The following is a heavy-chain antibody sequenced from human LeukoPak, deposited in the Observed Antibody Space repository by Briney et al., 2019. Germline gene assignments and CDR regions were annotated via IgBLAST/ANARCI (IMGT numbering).Heavy chain of an antibody. CDR2: IYRSGAT. Sequence: SETLSLTCTVSGDSFSSNNYWTWVRQPPGKGLEWIGEIYRSGATNYNPSLRGRVTVSLDKSKNQFSLKLSSVTAADTAVYYCARGAGLDYWGQGTLVTVSS. V-gene: IGHV4-4*02. CDR3: ARGAGLDY. CDR1: GDSFSSNNY. J-gene: IGHJ4*02.